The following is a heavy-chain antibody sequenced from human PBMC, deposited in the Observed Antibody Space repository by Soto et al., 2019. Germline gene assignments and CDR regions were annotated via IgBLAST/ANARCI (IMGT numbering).Heavy chain of an antibody. CDR1: GGTFSSYA. J-gene: IGHJ4*02. Sequence: ASVKVSCKASGGTFSSYAISWVRQSPGQGLEWMGGIIPIFGTANYAQKFQGRVTITADESTSTAYMELSSLRSEDTAVYYCAQSYYYDSTRMGYWGQGTLVTVSS. D-gene: IGHD3-22*01. CDR2: IIPIFGTA. CDR3: AQSYYYDSTRMGY. V-gene: IGHV1-69*13.